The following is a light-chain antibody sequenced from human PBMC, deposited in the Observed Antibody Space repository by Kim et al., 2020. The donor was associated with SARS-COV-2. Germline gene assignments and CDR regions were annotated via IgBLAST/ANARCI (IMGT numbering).Light chain of an antibody. J-gene: IGKJ4*01. CDR2: DAS. V-gene: IGKV3-11*01. Sequence: LSPGERATLSCRASQSVSSYLAWYQQKPGQAPRLLIYDASNRATGIPARFTGSGSGTDFTLTISSLEPEDFAVYYCQHRSNWPLTFGGGTKVDIK. CDR3: QHRSNWPLT. CDR1: QSVSSY.